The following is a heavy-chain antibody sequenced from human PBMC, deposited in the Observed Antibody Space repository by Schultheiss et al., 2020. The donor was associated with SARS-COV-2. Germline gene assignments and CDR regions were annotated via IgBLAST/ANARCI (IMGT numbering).Heavy chain of an antibody. J-gene: IGHJ4*02. V-gene: IGHV1-69*13. CDR1: GGTFSSYA. D-gene: IGHD2-15*01. Sequence: SVKVSCKASGGTFSSYAISWVRQAPGQGLEWMGGIIPIFGTANYAQKFQGRVTITADESTSTAYMELSSLRSEDTAVYYCARLGYCSGGSCHWGQGTLVTVSS. CDR3: ARLGYCSGGSCH. CDR2: IIPIFGTA.